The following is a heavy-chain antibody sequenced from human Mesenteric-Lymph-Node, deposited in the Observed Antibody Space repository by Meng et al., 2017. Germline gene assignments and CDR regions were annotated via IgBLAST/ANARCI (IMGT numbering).Heavy chain of an antibody. CDR2: ISSSGSLI. D-gene: IGHD6-19*01. CDR1: GFTLKNYE. Sequence: GESLKISCAVSGFTLKNYEMNWVRQAPGKGLEWLSYISSSGSLIYYADSVKDRFTISRDNAKQSLYLQMNSLRDEDTATYYCVRSYSSGWFDFWGQGTLVTVSS. J-gene: IGHJ5*01. V-gene: IGHV3-48*03. CDR3: VRSYSSGWFDF.